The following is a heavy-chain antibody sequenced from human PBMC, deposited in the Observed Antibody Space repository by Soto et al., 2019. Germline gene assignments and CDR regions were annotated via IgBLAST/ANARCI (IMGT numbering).Heavy chain of an antibody. D-gene: IGHD3-16*01. CDR1: VLTFDDYA. J-gene: IGHJ6*02. Sequence: PGGSLRLSCAASVLTFDDYAMHWVRPSPGKGLEWVSGISRNSPNMNYVDSVKARFTIYRDNAKHSLSLKINSLREEDTALYFCVKDISGRGRYYYYYGMDVWGQGTTVTVSS. CDR3: VKDISGRGRYYYYYGMDV. V-gene: IGHV3-9*01. CDR2: ISRNSPNM.